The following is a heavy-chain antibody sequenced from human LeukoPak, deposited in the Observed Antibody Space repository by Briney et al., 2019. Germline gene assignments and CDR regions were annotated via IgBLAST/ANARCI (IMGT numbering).Heavy chain of an antibody. J-gene: IGHJ6*03. CDR2: INHSGST. Sequence: SETLSLTCAVYGGSFSGYYWSWIRQPPGKGLEWIGEINHSGSTNYNPSLKSRVTISVDTSKNQFSLELSSVTAADTAVYYCARVTNIVVVPAAILYYYYYMDVWGKGTTVTVSS. CDR3: ARVTNIVVVPAAILYYYYYMDV. V-gene: IGHV4-34*01. CDR1: GGSFSGYY. D-gene: IGHD2-2*02.